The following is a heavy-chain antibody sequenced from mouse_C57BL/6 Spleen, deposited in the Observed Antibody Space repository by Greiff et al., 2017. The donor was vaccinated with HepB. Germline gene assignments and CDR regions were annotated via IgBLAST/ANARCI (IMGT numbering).Heavy chain of an antibody. CDR2: IDPSDSYT. J-gene: IGHJ3*01. D-gene: IGHD2-10*02. CDR3: ARPYGNGRAWFAY. Sequence: QVQLQQPGAELVMPGASVKLSCKASGYTFTSYWMHWVKQRPGQGLEWIGEIDPSDSYTNYNQKFKGKSTLTVDKSSSTAYMQLSSLTSEDSAVYYCARPYGNGRAWFAYWGQGTLVTVSA. V-gene: IGHV1-69*01. CDR1: GYTFTSYW.